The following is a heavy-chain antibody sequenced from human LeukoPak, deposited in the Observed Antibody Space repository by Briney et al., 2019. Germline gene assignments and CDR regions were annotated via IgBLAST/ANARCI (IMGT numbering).Heavy chain of an antibody. CDR1: GFTFSSYV. V-gene: IGHV3-30*18. CDR3: AKPVYSRGWYASTFDC. CDR2: ISYDGSQK. J-gene: IGHJ4*02. D-gene: IGHD6-19*01. Sequence: PGGSLRLSCAASGFTFSSYVMHWVRQAPGKGLEWVAVISYDGSQKYYADSVKGRFTISRDNSNDTVYLQMNSLTAEDTAVYYRAKPVYSRGWYASTFDCWGQGTLVTVSS.